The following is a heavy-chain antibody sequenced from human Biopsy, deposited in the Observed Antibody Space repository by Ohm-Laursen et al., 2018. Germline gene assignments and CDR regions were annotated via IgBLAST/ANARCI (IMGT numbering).Heavy chain of an antibody. J-gene: IGHJ5*01. D-gene: IGHD3-16*01. CDR1: GFTFSSYA. Sequence: SLRLSCSASGFTFSSYAMNWVRQAPGKGLERVSSISASSSYINYADSVKGRFTVSRDNAKNSLYLQMNSLRAADTAIYYCATELLPPGVGGPWLDSWGQGTPVTVSS. CDR3: ATELLPPGVGGPWLDS. V-gene: IGHV3-21*06. CDR2: ISASSSYI.